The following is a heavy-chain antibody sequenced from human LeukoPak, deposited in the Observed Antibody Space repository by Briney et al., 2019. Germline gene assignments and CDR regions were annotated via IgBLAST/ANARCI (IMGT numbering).Heavy chain of an antibody. CDR3: ARDQITMIVPWSDY. Sequence: PGGSLRLSCAASGFTFSSYEMNWVRQAPGQGLEWVSYISSSGSTIYYADSVKGRFTISRDNAKNSLYLQMNSLRAEDTAVYYCARDQITMIVPWSDYWGQGTLVTVSS. J-gene: IGHJ4*02. V-gene: IGHV3-48*03. D-gene: IGHD3-22*01. CDR1: GFTFSSYE. CDR2: ISSSGSTI.